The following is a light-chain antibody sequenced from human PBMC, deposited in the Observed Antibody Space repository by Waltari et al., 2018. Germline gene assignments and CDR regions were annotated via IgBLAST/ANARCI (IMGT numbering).Light chain of an antibody. CDR3: QQLNSFPRT. V-gene: IGKV1-13*02. CDR1: QGLSSQ. J-gene: IGKJ2*01. CDR2: DTS. Sequence: AIQLTQSPSSLSCSVGDSVTIAFRARQGLSSQLAWDQQKPGKAPKPLIPDTSPVESGVPLRLRGSGSGTDFTLTISSLQPEDFATYYCQQLNSFPRTFGQGTRLEIK.